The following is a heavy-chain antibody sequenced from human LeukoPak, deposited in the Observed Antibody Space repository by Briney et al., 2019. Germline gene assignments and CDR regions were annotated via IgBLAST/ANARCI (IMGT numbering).Heavy chain of an antibody. CDR2: INHSGST. Sequence: SETLSLTCAVYGGSITGYYWSWIRQSPGKGLEWIGEINHSGSTNHNPSLKSRVTISVDTSKNQFSLKLSSVTAADTAVYYCARGGTDIVVVPAAIPVRYNWFDPWGQGTLVTVSS. J-gene: IGHJ5*02. V-gene: IGHV4-34*01. CDR3: ARGGTDIVVVPAAIPVRYNWFDP. CDR1: GGSITGYY. D-gene: IGHD2-2*02.